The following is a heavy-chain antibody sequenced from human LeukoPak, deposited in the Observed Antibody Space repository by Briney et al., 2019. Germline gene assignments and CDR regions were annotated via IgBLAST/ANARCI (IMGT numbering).Heavy chain of an antibody. CDR1: GGSFSGYY. J-gene: IGHJ4*02. V-gene: IGHV4-34*01. CDR2: INHSGST. D-gene: IGHD5-24*01. Sequence: SETLSLTCAVYGGSFSGYYWSWIRQPPGKGLEWIGEINHSGSTNYNPSLKSRVTISVDTSKNQFSLKLSSVTAADTAVYYCARRCRDGYANWGQGTLVTVSS. CDR3: ARRCRDGYAN.